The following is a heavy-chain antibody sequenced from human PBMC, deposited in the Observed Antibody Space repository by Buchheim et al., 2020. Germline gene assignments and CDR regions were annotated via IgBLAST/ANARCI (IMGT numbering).Heavy chain of an antibody. D-gene: IGHD3-22*01. CDR3: AAYYYDSSGTQEFDY. J-gene: IGHJ4*02. CDR2: ISSSSTI. CDR1: GFTFSSYS. V-gene: IGHV3-48*01. Sequence: EVQLVESGGGLVQPGGSLRLSCAASGFTFSSYSMNWVRQAPGKGLEWVSYISSSSTIYYSDAVKGGFTISRDNAKKSLYLHMNSLRAEDTAVYYCAAYYYDSSGTQEFDYWGQGTL.